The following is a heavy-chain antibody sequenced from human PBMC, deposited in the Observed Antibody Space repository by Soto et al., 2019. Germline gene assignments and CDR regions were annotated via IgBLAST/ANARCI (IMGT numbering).Heavy chain of an antibody. Sequence: ALVKVSCKASGYTFTSYAMHWVRQAPGQRLEWMGWINASDGNTKYSQKFQGRVTITRDTSASTAYMELSSLRSEDTAVYYCATEYCSGGSWPFYYGMDVWGQGTTVTVSS. J-gene: IGHJ6*02. D-gene: IGHD2-15*01. CDR3: ATEYCSGGSWPFYYGMDV. V-gene: IGHV1-3*01. CDR1: GYTFTSYA. CDR2: INASDGNT.